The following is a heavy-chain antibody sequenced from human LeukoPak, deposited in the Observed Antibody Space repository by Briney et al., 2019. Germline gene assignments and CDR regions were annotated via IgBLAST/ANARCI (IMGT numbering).Heavy chain of an antibody. V-gene: IGHV1-69*06. Sequence: SMKVSCKASGGTFSSYAISWVRQAPGQGLEWMGGIIPIFGTANYAQKFQGRVTITADKSTSTAYMELSSLRSEDTAVYYCARMGVGWLRYNYFDYWGQGTLVTVSS. J-gene: IGHJ4*02. CDR3: ARMGVGWLRYNYFDY. CDR1: GGTFSSYA. D-gene: IGHD5-12*01. CDR2: IIPIFGTA.